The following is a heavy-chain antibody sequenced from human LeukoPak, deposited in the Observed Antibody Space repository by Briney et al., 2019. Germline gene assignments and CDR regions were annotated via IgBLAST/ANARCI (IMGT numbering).Heavy chain of an antibody. CDR2: TLFDGSKE. V-gene: IGHV3-30*18. Sequence: GGSLRLSCVGSGFTFSTYGMHWFRQAPGKGLEWVAVTLFDGSKEYYADSVKGRFTISRDNSKNTLYLQMNSLRAEDTAVYYCAKDRGEQLVLDYWGQGTLVTVSS. CDR1: GFTFSTYG. J-gene: IGHJ4*02. CDR3: AKDRGEQLVLDY. D-gene: IGHD6-13*01.